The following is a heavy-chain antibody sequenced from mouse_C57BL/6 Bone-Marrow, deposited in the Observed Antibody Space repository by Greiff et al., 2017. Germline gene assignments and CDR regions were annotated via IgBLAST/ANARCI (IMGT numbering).Heavy chain of an antibody. CDR1: GFTFSNYW. Sequence: EVQLVESGGGLVQPGGSMKLSCVASGFTFSNYWMNWVRQSPEKGLEWVAQIRLKSDNYATHYAESVKGRFTISRDDSKSSVYLQMNNLRAEDTGIYYCTNNCHMTAVVAFDYWGQGTTLTVSS. D-gene: IGHD1-1*01. CDR2: IRLKSDNYAT. V-gene: IGHV6-3*01. J-gene: IGHJ2*01. CDR3: TNNCHMTAVVAFDY.